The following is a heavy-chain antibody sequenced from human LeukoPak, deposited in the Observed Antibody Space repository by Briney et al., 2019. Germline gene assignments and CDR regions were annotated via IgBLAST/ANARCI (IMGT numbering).Heavy chain of an antibody. V-gene: IGHV3-7*01. CDR3: ARHIVTRAWVGSSFDP. Sequence: PGGSLRLSCAASGFTFSSYWMSWVRQAPGKGLEWVANIKQDGSEKYYADSVKGRFTISRDNSKNTLYLQMNSLRAEDTAVYYCARHIVTRAWVGSSFDPWGQGTLVTVSS. CDR2: IKQDGSEK. J-gene: IGHJ5*02. D-gene: IGHD5-12*01. CDR1: GFTFSSYW.